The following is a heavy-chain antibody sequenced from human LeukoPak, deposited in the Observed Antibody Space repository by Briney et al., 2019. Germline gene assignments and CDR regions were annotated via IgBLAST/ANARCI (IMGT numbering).Heavy chain of an antibody. D-gene: IGHD3-16*01. Sequence: SETLSLTCTVSGGSISSYYWSWIRQPPGKGLEWIGYIYYSGSTNYNPSLKSRVTISVDTSKNQFSLKLSSVTAADTAVYYCARDRYPGEYDYWGQGTLVTVSS. CDR2: IYYSGST. J-gene: IGHJ4*02. V-gene: IGHV4-59*01. CDR1: GGSISSYY. CDR3: ARDRYPGEYDY.